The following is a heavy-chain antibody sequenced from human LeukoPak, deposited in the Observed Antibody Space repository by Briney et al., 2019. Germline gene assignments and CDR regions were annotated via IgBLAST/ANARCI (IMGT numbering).Heavy chain of an antibody. CDR1: GGSISSSNW. V-gene: IGHV4-4*02. CDR3: ARTVYYDILTGYWVGFDP. J-gene: IGHJ5*02. D-gene: IGHD3-9*01. CDR2: IYYSGST. Sequence: SGTLSLTCAVSGGSISSSNWWSWVRQPPGKGLEWIGYIYYSGSTYYNPSLKSRVTISVDTSKNQFSLKLSSVTAADTAVYYCARTVYYDILTGYWVGFDPWGQGTLVTVSS.